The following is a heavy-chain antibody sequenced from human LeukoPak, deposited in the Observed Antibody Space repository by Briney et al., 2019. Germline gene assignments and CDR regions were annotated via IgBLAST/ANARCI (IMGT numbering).Heavy chain of an antibody. CDR2: FDPEDGET. CDR3: ATTRAVPSAFDY. CDR1: GYTLTELS. Sequence: ASVKVSCKVSGYTLTELSMHWVRQAPGKGLEWMGGFDPEDGETIYAQKFQGRVAMTEDTSTDTAYMGLSSLRSEDTAVYYCATTRAVPSAFDYWGQGTLVTVSS. D-gene: IGHD6-19*01. V-gene: IGHV1-24*01. J-gene: IGHJ4*02.